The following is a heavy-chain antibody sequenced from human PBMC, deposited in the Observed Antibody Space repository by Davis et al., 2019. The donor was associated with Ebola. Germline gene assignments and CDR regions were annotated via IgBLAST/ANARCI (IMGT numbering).Heavy chain of an antibody. J-gene: IGHJ6*02. CDR1: GFTFTRFP. CDR3: AREGEEEWLLVYYYYGMDV. CDR2: ISYDGSNK. V-gene: IGHV3-30*04. D-gene: IGHD6-19*01. Sequence: PGGSLRLSCAASGFTFTRFPMHWVRQAPGKGLEWVAFISYDGSNKYYADSVKGRFTISRDNSKNTLYLQMNSLRAEDTAVYYCAREGEEEWLLVYYYYGMDVWGQGTTVTVSS.